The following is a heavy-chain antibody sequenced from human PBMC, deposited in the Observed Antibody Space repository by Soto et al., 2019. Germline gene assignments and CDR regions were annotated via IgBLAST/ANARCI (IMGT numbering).Heavy chain of an antibody. J-gene: IGHJ4*02. D-gene: IGHD5-18*01. V-gene: IGHV4-34*01. CDR1: GGSFSGYY. Sequence: PSETLSLTCAVYGGSFSGYYWSWIRQPPGKGLEWIGEINHSGSTNYNPSIKSRITISVDTSKNQFSLKMGSWEAADKEVYYCARSSNKRWNNYGPDFWGQGILVTVSS. CDR3: ARSSNKRWNNYGPDF. CDR2: INHSGST.